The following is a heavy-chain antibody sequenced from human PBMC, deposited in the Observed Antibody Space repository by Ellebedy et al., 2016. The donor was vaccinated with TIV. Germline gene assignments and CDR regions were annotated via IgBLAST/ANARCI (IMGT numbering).Heavy chain of an antibody. J-gene: IGHJ6*02. CDR1: GGSISSGGYY. CDR3: ARLPINAIFGVVLFYGMDV. V-gene: IGHV4-61*08. CDR2: IEYSGST. Sequence: MPSETLSLTCAVSGGSISSGGYYWSWIRQPPGKGLEWIGYIEYSGSTNYNPSLKSRVTISLDTSKNQFSLKLSSATAADTAVYYCARLPINAIFGVVLFYGMDVWGQGTTVTVSS. D-gene: IGHD3-3*01.